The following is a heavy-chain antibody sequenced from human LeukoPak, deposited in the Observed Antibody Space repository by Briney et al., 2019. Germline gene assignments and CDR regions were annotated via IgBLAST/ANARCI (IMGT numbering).Heavy chain of an antibody. CDR3: AKDRAKHGMQLWLPLDY. V-gene: IGHV3-30*18. CDR1: GFTFSSYG. CDR2: ISYDGSNK. J-gene: IGHJ4*02. D-gene: IGHD5-18*01. Sequence: GGSLRLSCAASGFTFSSYGMHWVRQAPGKGLEWVAVISYDGSNKYYADSVKGRFTISRDNSKNTLYLQMNSLRAEDTAVYYCAKDRAKHGMQLWLPLDYWGQGTLVTVSS.